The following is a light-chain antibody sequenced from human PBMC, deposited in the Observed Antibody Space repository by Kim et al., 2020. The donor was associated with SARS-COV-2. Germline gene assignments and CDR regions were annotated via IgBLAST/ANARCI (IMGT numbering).Light chain of an antibody. V-gene: IGKV1-5*01. Sequence: GDRSTLTCRASQSISSLLALDQPKPGKAPKLLIYHASSLESGVPSRFSGSGSGTEFILTISSLQPDDFATYHCQQYTSYSWTFGQGTKVDIK. CDR2: HAS. J-gene: IGKJ1*01. CDR1: QSISSL. CDR3: QQYTSYSWT.